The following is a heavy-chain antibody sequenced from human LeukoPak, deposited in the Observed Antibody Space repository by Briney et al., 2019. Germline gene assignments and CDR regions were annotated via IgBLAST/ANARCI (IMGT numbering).Heavy chain of an antibody. V-gene: IGHV3-30*02. Sequence: GGSLRLSCAASGFTFSSYGMHWVRQAPGKGLEWVAFIRYDGSNKYYADSVKGRFTISRDNSKNTLYLQMNSLRAEDTAVYYGAKEGLNYDSRGFNLDYWGQETLVTSSS. D-gene: IGHD3-22*01. J-gene: IGHJ4*02. CDR1: GFTFSSYG. CDR2: IRYDGSNK. CDR3: AKEGLNYDSRGFNLDY.